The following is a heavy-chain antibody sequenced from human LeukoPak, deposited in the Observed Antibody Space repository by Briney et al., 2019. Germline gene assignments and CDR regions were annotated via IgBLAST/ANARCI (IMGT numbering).Heavy chain of an antibody. CDR1: GDSISIYY. CDR3: ARESAAADWFDP. J-gene: IGHJ5*02. CDR2: IDHTGST. D-gene: IGHD6-13*01. Sequence: SETLSLTCSVSGDSISIYYWNWIRQPPGKGLEWIGYIDHTGSTNYNPSLNSRVTISRDTSTNHFSLKLSSVTAADTAVYYCARESAAADWFDPWGQGTLVTVSS. V-gene: IGHV4-59*01.